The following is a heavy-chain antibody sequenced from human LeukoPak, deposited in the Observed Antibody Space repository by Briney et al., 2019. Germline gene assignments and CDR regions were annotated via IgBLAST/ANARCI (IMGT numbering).Heavy chain of an antibody. D-gene: IGHD2-2*02. V-gene: IGHV3-15*01. Sequence: GGSLRLSCAASGFTFSHAWMSWVRQAPGKGREWVGRIKSKTDGGTTDYAAPVKGRFTISRDDSKNTLYLQMNSLKTEDTAVYYCTTAIVVVPAAIGFDYWGQGTLVTVSS. CDR2: IKSKTDGGTT. CDR3: TTAIVVVPAAIGFDY. J-gene: IGHJ4*02. CDR1: GFTFSHAW.